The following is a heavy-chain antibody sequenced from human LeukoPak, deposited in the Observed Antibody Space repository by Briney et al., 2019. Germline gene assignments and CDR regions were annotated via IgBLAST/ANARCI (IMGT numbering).Heavy chain of an antibody. J-gene: IGHJ4*02. CDR2: ISSSVSNNI. D-gene: IGHD3-10*01. V-gene: IGHV3-48*03. CDR3: ARDLYYYGSRNYVPGFPDY. Sequence: PGGSLRLSCAASGFNFNIYEMNWVRQAPGKGLEWVSYISSSVSNNIYYADSVKGRFTISRDNAKNSLYPQMNSLRAEDTAVYYCARDLYYYGSRNYVPGFPDYWGQGTLVTVSS. CDR1: GFNFNIYE.